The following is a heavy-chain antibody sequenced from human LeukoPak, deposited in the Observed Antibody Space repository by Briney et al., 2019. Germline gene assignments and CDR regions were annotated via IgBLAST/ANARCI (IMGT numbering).Heavy chain of an antibody. CDR1: GVSISSYY. D-gene: IGHD1-26*01. J-gene: IGHJ4*02. CDR2: IYTSGST. V-gene: IGHV4-4*07. CDR3: ARARQYSGSYYADY. Sequence: SETLSLTCTVSGVSISSYYWSWIRQPAGKGLEWIGRIYTSGSTNYNPSLKSRVTISVDTSKNQFSLKLSSVTAADTAVYYCARARQYSGSYYADYWGQGTLVTVSS.